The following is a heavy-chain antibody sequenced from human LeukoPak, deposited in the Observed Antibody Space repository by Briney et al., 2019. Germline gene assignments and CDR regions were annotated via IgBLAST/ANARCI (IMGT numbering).Heavy chain of an antibody. D-gene: IGHD3-22*01. Sequence: SKTLSLTCTVSGGSISSFYWSWIRQPPGKGLEWIGYIYNSGCANYNPSLKSRVTISVDTSKNQFSLELTSVTAADTAVYYCARSNYYDSSGYFSYAFDIWGQGTMVTVSS. CDR2: IYNSGCA. CDR3: ARSNYYDSSGYFSYAFDI. J-gene: IGHJ3*02. CDR1: GGSISSFY. V-gene: IGHV4-59*08.